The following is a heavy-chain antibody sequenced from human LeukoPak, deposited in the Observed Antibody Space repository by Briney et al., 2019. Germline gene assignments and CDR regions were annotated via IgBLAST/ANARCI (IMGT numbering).Heavy chain of an antibody. D-gene: IGHD6-19*01. CDR3: VRHTTSGWYQVVY. J-gene: IGHJ4*02. CDR1: GGSISSYY. CDR2: IYYSGST. Sequence: SETLSLTCTVSGGSISSYYWSWIRQPPGKGLEWIGYIYYSGSTNYNPSLKSRVTISVDTSKNQFSLKLSSVTAADTAVYYCVRHTTSGWYQVVYRGQGTLVTVSS. V-gene: IGHV4-59*08.